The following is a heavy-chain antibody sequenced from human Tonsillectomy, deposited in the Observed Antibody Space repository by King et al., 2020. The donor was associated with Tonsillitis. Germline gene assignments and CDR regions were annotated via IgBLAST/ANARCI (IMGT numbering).Heavy chain of an antibody. CDR2: IHSNGGTK. D-gene: IGHD2/OR15-2a*01. Sequence: VQLVESGGGVVQPGGSLTLSCVASEITFISHAMHWVRQAPGKGLEWIAFIHSNGGTKFYADSVEGRFTIARDNSQNTLYLQMSYLRAEDTALYYCAKESGLSNPFDSRGQGTQVTVSS. CDR1: EITFISHA. J-gene: IGHJ4*02. CDR3: AKESGLSNPFDS. V-gene: IGHV3-30*02.